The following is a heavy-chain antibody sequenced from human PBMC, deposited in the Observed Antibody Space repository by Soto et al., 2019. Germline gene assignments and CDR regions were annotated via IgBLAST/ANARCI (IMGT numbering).Heavy chain of an antibody. CDR1: GFTFSSYS. J-gene: IGHJ4*02. D-gene: IGHD6-19*01. Sequence: GGSLRLSCAASGFTFSSYSMNWVRQAPGKGLEWVSSISSSSSYIYYADSVKGRFTISRDNAKNSLYLQMNSLRAEDTAVYYCARDLLKRAVAGTYDYWGQGTLVTVSS. CDR2: ISSSSSYI. CDR3: ARDLLKRAVAGTYDY. V-gene: IGHV3-21*01.